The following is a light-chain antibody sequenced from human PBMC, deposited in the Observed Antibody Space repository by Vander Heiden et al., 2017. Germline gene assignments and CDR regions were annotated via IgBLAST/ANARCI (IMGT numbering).Light chain of an antibody. V-gene: IGKV1-5*01. CDR2: HAS. Sequence: DIQITQSPSTLSAAVGDRVTVTSRASQSIHYYLAWFQQRPGKATNLLNSHASKLESGVPSRFSGSGSGTEFTLTITRLQPDDFATYFCQQYHSPWTFGQGTKLE. CDR1: QSIHYY. CDR3: QQYHSPWT. J-gene: IGKJ1*01.